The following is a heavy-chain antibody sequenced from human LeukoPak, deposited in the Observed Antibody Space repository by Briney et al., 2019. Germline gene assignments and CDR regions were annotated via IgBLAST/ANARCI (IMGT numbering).Heavy chain of an antibody. D-gene: IGHD1-26*01. CDR3: VRERRATADY. J-gene: IGHJ4*02. V-gene: IGHV1-2*02. CDR1: GYSFTDYY. CDR2: INSGSGDT. Sequence: GASAKVSCQASGYSFTDYYMHWVRQAPGQGLEWIGWINSGSGDTNYAQKFQGRVTVTRDTSSSTTYKEVSNLRSDDTAVYHCVRERRATADYWGQGTLVTVSS.